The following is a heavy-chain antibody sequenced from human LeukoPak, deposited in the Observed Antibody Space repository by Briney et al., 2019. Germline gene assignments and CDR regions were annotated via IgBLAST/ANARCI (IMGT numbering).Heavy chain of an antibody. CDR3: ARLWSSPYYFDY. D-gene: IGHD3-3*01. J-gene: IGHJ4*02. CDR2: IYYSGST. V-gene: IGHV4-39*01. CDR1: GGSINSSSYS. Sequence: SETLSLTCTVSGGSINSSSYSWGWIRQPPGKGLEWIGSIYYSGSTYYNPSLKSRVTISVDTSKNQFSLKLSSVTAADTAVYYCARLWSSPYYFDYWGQGTLVTVSS.